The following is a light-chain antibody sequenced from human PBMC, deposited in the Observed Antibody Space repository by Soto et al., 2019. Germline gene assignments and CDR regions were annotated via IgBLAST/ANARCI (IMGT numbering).Light chain of an antibody. V-gene: IGLV2-11*01. Sequence: QSALTQPRSVSGSPGQSVTISCTGTSSDVGAYSYVSWFQHHPGKVPKLMIYDVSERPSGVPDRFSGSKSGNTASLTISGLQAEDEADYYCCSYAGTYSYVIFGGGTQLTVL. J-gene: IGLJ2*01. CDR1: SSDVGAYSY. CDR2: DVS. CDR3: CSYAGTYSYVI.